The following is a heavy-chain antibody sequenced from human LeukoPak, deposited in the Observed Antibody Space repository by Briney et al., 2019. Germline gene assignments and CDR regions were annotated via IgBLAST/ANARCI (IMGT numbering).Heavy chain of an antibody. V-gene: IGHV4-59*01. J-gene: IGHJ4*02. CDR3: ARGATVTRFDY. Sequence: SGTLSLTCTVSGGSISIYYWNWIRQPPGKELEWIGYIYYSGKTNYNASLKSRVTISVDTSKNQFSLNLNSVTAADTAVYFCARGATVTRFDYWGQGTLVTVSS. CDR1: GGSISIYY. CDR2: IYYSGKT. D-gene: IGHD4-17*01.